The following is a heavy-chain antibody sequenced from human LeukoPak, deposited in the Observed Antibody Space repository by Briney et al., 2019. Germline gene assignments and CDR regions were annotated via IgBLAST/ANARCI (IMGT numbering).Heavy chain of an antibody. D-gene: IGHD6-13*01. V-gene: IGHV4-39*01. CDR2: IHYSGST. J-gene: IGHJ4*02. CDR1: GGSISSSISTNY. CDR3: ARKGTIAPTGASHFDY. Sequence: NPSETLSLTCTVSGGSISSSISTNYWHWVRQPPGKGLEWIGSIHYSGSTYYNPSLESRATISVDTSKNQFSVKLTSVTAADTAVYYCARKGTIAPTGASHFDYWGQGTLVTVSS.